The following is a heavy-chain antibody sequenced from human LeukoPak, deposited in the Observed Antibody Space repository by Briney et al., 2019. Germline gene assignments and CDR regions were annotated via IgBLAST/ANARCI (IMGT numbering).Heavy chain of an antibody. CDR1: GGTFSSYA. Sequence: ASVKVSCKASGGTFSSYAISWVRQAPGQGLEWMGWISAYNGNTNYAQKLQGRVTMTTDTSTSTAYMELRSLRSDDPAVYYCARVFNSGSYYYYYYYMDVWGKGTTVTVSS. CDR3: ARVFNSGSYYYYYYYMDV. D-gene: IGHD1-26*01. V-gene: IGHV1-18*01. CDR2: ISAYNGNT. J-gene: IGHJ6*03.